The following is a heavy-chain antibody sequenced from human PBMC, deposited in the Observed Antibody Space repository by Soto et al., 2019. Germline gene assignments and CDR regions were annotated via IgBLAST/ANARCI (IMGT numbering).Heavy chain of an antibody. CDR2: IIPILGTA. CDR3: ARVFCSSTSCYAGWFDP. D-gene: IGHD2-2*01. CDR1: GGTISRYA. Sequence: ASVKVSCKASGGTISRYAISWVRQAPGQGLEWMGGIIPILGTANYAQKFQGRVTITADESTSTAYMELSSLRSEDTAVYYCARVFCSSTSCYAGWFDPWGQGTLVTVSS. V-gene: IGHV1-69*13. J-gene: IGHJ5*02.